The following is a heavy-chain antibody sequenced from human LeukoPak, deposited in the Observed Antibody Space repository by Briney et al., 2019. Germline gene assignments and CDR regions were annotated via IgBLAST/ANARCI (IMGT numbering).Heavy chain of an antibody. Sequence: PSETLSLTCPVSGYTVSSGYYWGWIRQPPGKGLEWIASIRQGGSTFYNPSLKSRVTISVDTSKNQFSLKLSSVTATDTAVYYCAALWGTYSYYWGPGTLVTVS. V-gene: IGHV4-38-2*01. D-gene: IGHD3-16*01. CDR3: AALWGTYSYY. CDR2: IRQGGST. J-gene: IGHJ4*02. CDR1: GYTVSSGYY.